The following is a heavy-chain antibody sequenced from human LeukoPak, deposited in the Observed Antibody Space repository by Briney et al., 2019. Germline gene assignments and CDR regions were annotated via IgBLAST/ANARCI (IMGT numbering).Heavy chain of an antibody. D-gene: IGHD1-14*01. CDR2: ISYDGRNK. Sequence: AGGSLRLSCAASGFTFSSYAMHWVRQAPGKGLEWVAVISYDGRNKDYADSVKGRFTISRDNYKKTLYLQMNSLRAEDTAVYYCARDTNNGLDVWGRGTTVTVSS. CDR1: GFTFSSYA. J-gene: IGHJ6*02. V-gene: IGHV3-30*04. CDR3: ARDTNNGLDV.